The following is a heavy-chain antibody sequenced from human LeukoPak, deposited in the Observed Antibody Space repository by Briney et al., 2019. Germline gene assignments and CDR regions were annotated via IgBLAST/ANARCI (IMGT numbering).Heavy chain of an antibody. V-gene: IGHV1-69-2*01. Sequence: GASVKVSCKASGYTFTDYYMRWVQQAPGKGLEWMGRVDPEDGETIYAEKFQGRVTITADTSTDTAYMELSSLRSEDTAVYYCATRITIFGVVLFDYWGQGTLVTVSS. CDR1: GYTFTDYY. CDR2: VDPEDGET. CDR3: ATRITIFGVVLFDY. J-gene: IGHJ4*02. D-gene: IGHD3-3*01.